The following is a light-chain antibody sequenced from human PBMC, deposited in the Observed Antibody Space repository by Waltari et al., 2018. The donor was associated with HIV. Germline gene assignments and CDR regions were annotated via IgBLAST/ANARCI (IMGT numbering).Light chain of an antibody. Sequence: DIQMTPSPSTLSASVGDRVPITCRASQSISSWLAWYQQKPGKAPKLLIYKASSLESGVPSRFSGSGSGTEFTLTISSLQPDDFATYYCQQYNSYPPLTFGGGTKVEIK. V-gene: IGKV1-5*03. CDR1: QSISSW. CDR3: QQYNSYPPLT. J-gene: IGKJ4*01. CDR2: KAS.